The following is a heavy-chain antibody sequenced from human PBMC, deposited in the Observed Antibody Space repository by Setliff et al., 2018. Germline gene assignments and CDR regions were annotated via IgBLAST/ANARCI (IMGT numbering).Heavy chain of an antibody. V-gene: IGHV4-34*01. Sequence: PSETLSLTCAVYGASFSGTYCSWIRQSPGKGPEWIGEINHTGSPNWIGEINHSGSPNYNPSLKSRVTMSVDTCKNQFSLKLTSVTAADTAVYYCRVWVDMIEVDSWAQGTLVTVSS. CDR3: RVWVDMIEVDS. CDR1: GASFSGTY. D-gene: IGHD3-22*01. CDR2: INHSGSP. J-gene: IGHJ4*02.